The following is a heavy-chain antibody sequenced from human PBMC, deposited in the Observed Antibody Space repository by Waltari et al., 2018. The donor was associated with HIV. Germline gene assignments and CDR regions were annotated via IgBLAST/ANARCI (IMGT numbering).Heavy chain of an antibody. CDR3: TRRAALFRGVVDVDV. CDR1: GFIFTASA. D-gene: IGHD3-10*01. J-gene: IGHJ6*02. Sequence: EVLLVESGGGVVQPGGSLKLSCAASGFIFTASAIHWVRQAAGKGLEWIGRIRSKADRYATGYSASVKGRFSISRDDSENKVFLQMNSLKADDSAVYYCTRRAALFRGVVDVDVWGQGTTVTVSS. V-gene: IGHV3-73*01. CDR2: IRSKADRYAT.